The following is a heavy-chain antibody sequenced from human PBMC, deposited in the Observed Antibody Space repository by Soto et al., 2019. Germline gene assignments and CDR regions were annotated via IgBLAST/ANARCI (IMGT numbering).Heavy chain of an antibody. CDR1: GYTFTSYD. D-gene: IGHD2-15*01. Sequence: ASVKVSCKASGYTFTSYDINWVRQATGQGLEWMGWMNPTSGNTGYEQKFQGRVTMTWHTSISTAYMELSSLRSEDTAVYYCARGGEWWLRFDYWGQGTLVTVSS. V-gene: IGHV1-8*01. CDR2: MNPTSGNT. CDR3: ARGGEWWLRFDY. J-gene: IGHJ4*02.